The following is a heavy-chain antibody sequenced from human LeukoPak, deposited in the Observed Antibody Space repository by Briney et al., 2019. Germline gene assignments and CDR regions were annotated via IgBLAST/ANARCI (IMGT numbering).Heavy chain of an antibody. CDR2: IIPILGIA. V-gene: IGHV1-69*04. D-gene: IGHD3-22*01. CDR3: ARDDYYDSSGYYHNYFDY. Sequence: SVKVSCKASGGTFSSYAISWVRQAPGQGLEWMGRIIPILGIANYAQKFQGRVTITADKSTSTAYMELSSLRSEDTAVYYCARDDYYDSSGYYHNYFDYWGQGTLVTVSS. CDR1: GGTFSSYA. J-gene: IGHJ4*02.